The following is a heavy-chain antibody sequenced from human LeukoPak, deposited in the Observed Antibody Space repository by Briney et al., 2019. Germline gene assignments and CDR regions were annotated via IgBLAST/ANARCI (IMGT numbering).Heavy chain of an antibody. J-gene: IGHJ4*02. CDR1: GYSISSGYY. Sequence: PSETLSLTCAVSGYSISSGYYWGWIRQPPGKGLEWMGSIYHSGSTYYNPSLKSRVPISVDTSKNQFSLKLSSVTAADTAVYYCARLWFLEWLFDYWGQGTLVTVSS. CDR3: ARLWFLEWLFDY. CDR2: IYHSGST. V-gene: IGHV4-38-2*01. D-gene: IGHD3-3*01.